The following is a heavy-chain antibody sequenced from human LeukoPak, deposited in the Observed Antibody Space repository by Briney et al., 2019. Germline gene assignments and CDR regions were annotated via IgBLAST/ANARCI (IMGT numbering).Heavy chain of an antibody. CDR1: GFTFSSYA. J-gene: IGHJ4*02. Sequence: GGSLRLSCAASGFTFSSYAMGWVRQAPGKGLEWVSAISGSGGSTYYADSVKGRFTISRDNSKNTLYLQMNSLRAEDTAVYYCAKNDYDILTGYYIDYWGQGTLVTVSS. CDR3: AKNDYDILTGYYIDY. D-gene: IGHD3-9*01. CDR2: ISGSGGST. V-gene: IGHV3-23*01.